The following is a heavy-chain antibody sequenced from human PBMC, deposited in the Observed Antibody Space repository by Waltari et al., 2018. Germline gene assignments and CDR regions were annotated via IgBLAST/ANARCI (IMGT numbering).Heavy chain of an antibody. CDR2: ISSSSSYI. Sequence: EVQLVESGGGLVQPGRSLTLSCEASGFTFGDYAMHWVRHAPGKGLEWVSSISSSSSYIYYADSVKGRFTISRDNAKNSLYLQMNSLRAEDTAVYYCARTKGSNYFDYWGQGTLVTISS. CDR3: ARTKGSNYFDY. V-gene: IGHV3-21*01. D-gene: IGHD2-2*01. J-gene: IGHJ4*02. CDR1: GFTFGDYA.